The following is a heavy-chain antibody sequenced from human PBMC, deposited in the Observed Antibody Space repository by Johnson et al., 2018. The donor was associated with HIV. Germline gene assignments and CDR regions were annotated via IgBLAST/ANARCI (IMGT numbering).Heavy chain of an antibody. V-gene: IGHV3-7*03. CDR1: GFTFSSYP. D-gene: IGHD2-2*01. J-gene: IGHJ3*02. CDR2: IKQDGSEK. CDR3: ARGDIVVVPAATRAQDAFDI. Sequence: VQLVESGGGVVQPEMSLRLACAASGFTFSSYPMHWVRQAPGKGLEWVANIKQDGSEKYYVDSVKGRFTISRDNAKNSLYLQMNSLRAEDTAVYYCARGDIVVVPAATRAQDAFDIWGQGTMVTVSS.